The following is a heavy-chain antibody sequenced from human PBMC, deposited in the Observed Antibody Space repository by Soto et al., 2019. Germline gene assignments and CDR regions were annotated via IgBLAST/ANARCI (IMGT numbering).Heavy chain of an antibody. CDR1: GYTFTSYG. D-gene: IGHD6-6*01. V-gene: IGHV1-18*04. CDR2: ISAYNGNT. CDR3: ARERAARQYYYYGMDV. J-gene: IGHJ6*02. Sequence: GASVKVSCKASGYTFTSYGISWVRQAPGQGLEWMGWISAYNGNTNYAQKLQGRVTMTTDTSTSTAYMELRSLRSDDTAVYYCARERAARQYYYYGMDVWGQGTTVTVSS.